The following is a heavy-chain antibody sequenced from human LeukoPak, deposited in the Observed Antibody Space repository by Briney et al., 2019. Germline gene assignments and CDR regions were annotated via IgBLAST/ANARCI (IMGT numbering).Heavy chain of an antibody. CDR2: ISGSGGST. D-gene: IGHD6-19*01. J-gene: IGHJ4*02. CDR1: GFTFSSYS. CDR3: AKDLSSAVAGY. V-gene: IGHV3-23*01. Sequence: GGSLRLSCAASGFTFSSYSMSWVRQAPGKGLEWVSGISGSGGSTYYADSVKGRFTISRDNSKNTVYLQMDSLRAEDTAVYYCAKDLSSAVAGYWGQGTLVTVSS.